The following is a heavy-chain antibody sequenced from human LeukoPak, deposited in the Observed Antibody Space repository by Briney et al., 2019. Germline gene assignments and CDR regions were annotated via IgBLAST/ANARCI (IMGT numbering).Heavy chain of an antibody. CDR3: ASQIAVVEPTDPNWFDS. CDR2: IFFSGNT. Sequence: PSETLSLTCTVSGASISSSSFYWGWIRQPPGEGLGWIRSIFFSGNTYYTPSLQSRVPMSFDTSKSQFSLTLTSVTGAETAVYYCASQIAVVEPTDPNWFDSCGQGPLVPVSS. V-gene: IGHV4-39*07. J-gene: IGHJ5*01. D-gene: IGHD2-21*01. CDR1: GASISSSSFY.